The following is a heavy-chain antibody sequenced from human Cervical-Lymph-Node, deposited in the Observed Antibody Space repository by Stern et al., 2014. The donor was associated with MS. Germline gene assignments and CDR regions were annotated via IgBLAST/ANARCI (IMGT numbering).Heavy chain of an antibody. D-gene: IGHD3-10*01. J-gene: IGHJ4*02. CDR1: GGSISTYY. V-gene: IGHV4-59*01. Sequence: QVQLQESGPGLVKPSETLSLTCTVSGGSISTYYWNWIRQSPGKGLEWIGHISYSAGTIYNPSLTRRLVISVDRAKNTFSLRLTSVTTSDTALYYCARSHHASGTSSWEYYFDYWGQGVLVTVAS. CDR2: ISYSAGT. CDR3: ARSHHASGTSSWEYYFDY.